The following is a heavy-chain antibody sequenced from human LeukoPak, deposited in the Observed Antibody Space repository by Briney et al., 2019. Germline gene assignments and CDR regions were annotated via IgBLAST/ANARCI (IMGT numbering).Heavy chain of an antibody. D-gene: IGHD6-19*01. CDR2: IYSGGST. Sequence: GGSLRLSCAASGFTFDVSAMNWVRQAPGKGLEWVSVIYSGGSTYYADSVKGRFTISRDNSKNTLYLQMNSLRAEDTAVYYCARVRSVAGIHHDYWGQGTLVTVSS. CDR1: GFTFDVSA. J-gene: IGHJ4*02. CDR3: ARVRSVAGIHHDY. V-gene: IGHV3-66*01.